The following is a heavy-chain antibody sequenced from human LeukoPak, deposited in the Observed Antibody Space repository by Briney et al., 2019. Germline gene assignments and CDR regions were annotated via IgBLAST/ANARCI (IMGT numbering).Heavy chain of an antibody. J-gene: IGHJ4*02. CDR2: IRSETDGGTT. Sequence: GGSLRLSCAASGFTFRDAGMSWVRQAPGKGLEWVGRIRSETDGGTTDYAAPVKGRFTISRDDSKNTVYLQMSSLKTEDTAVYFCAHRNTAMVRVDYWGQGTLVTVSS. D-gene: IGHD5-18*01. CDR1: GFTFRDAG. CDR3: AHRNTAMVRVDY. V-gene: IGHV3-15*01.